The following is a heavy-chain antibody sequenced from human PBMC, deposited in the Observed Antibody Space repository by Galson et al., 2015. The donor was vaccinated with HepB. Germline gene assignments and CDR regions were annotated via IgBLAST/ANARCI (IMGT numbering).Heavy chain of an antibody. CDR1: GFTFDDYA. CDR2: ISWNSGSI. CDR3: AKDHFRDDFWSGPFDY. V-gene: IGHV3-9*01. J-gene: IGHJ4*02. Sequence: SLRLSCAASGFTFDDYAMHWVRQAPGKGLEWVSGISWNSGSIGYADSVKGRFTISRDNAKNSLYLQMNSLRAEDTALYYCAKDHFRDDFWSGPFDYWGQGTLVTVSS. D-gene: IGHD3-3*01.